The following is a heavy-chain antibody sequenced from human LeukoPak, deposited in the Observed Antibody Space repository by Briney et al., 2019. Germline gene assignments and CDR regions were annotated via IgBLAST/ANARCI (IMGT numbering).Heavy chain of an antibody. Sequence: PSETLSLTCAVYGGSFSGYYWSWIRQPPGKGLEWIGEINHSGSTNYNPSLKSRVTISVDTSKNQFSLKLSSVTAADTAVYYCARREVFARRCYYFDYWGQGTLVTVSS. V-gene: IGHV4-34*01. CDR1: GGSFSGYY. CDR3: ARREVFARRCYYFDY. J-gene: IGHJ4*02. D-gene: IGHD4/OR15-4a*01. CDR2: INHSGST.